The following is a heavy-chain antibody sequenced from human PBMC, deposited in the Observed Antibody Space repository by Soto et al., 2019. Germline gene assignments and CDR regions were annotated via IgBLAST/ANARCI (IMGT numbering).Heavy chain of an antibody. J-gene: IGHJ4*02. Sequence: PSGTLSLTCAVSGDSISSYYCMWIRQPPGKGLESIGYLYYGRSANYNPSLKSRVTISVDTSKNQCSLKLSSVTAADTAVYYCARSGYSYGPNPLLYWGQGTLVTVSS. D-gene: IGHD5-18*01. CDR2: LYYGRSA. CDR1: GDSISSYY. CDR3: ARSGYSYGPNPLLY. V-gene: IGHV4-59*12.